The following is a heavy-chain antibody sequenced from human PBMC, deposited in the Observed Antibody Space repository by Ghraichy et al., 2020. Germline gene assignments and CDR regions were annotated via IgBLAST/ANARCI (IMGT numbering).Heavy chain of an antibody. D-gene: IGHD4-11*01. CDR1: GGSISSYY. V-gene: IGHV4-59*01. CDR3: ARSPEFYSNYDQGGFDP. Sequence: SETLSLTCTVSGGSISSYYLSWIRQPPGKGLEWIGYIYYSGSTNYNPSLKSRVTILVDTSKNQFSLKLSSVTAADTAVYYCARSPEFYSNYDQGGFDPWGQGTLVTVSS. J-gene: IGHJ5*02. CDR2: IYYSGST.